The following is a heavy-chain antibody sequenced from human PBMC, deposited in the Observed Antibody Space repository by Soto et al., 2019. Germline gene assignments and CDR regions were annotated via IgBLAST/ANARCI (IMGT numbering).Heavy chain of an antibody. CDR3: GSGFEY. CDR1: GFTFTNYW. J-gene: IGHJ4*01. Sequence: EVEVVESGGGLVQPGGSLRLSCAASGFTFTNYWMHWVRQVPGRGLVWVSGITHDGSGTKYADSVKGRFTISRDNAKNTVSLQMNSLSPEDTAVYYCGSGFEYWGHGTLVTVSS. CDR2: ITHDGSGT. V-gene: IGHV3-74*01.